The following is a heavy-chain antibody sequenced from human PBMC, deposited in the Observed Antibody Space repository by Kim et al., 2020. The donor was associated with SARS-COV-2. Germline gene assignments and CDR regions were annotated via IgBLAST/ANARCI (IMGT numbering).Heavy chain of an antibody. CDR3: ARDWSGLRWPGYYYYYGMDV. Sequence: GGSLRLSCAASGFTFSDYYMSWIRQAPGKGLEWVSYISSSGSTIYYADSVKGRFTISRDNAKNSLYLQMNSLRAEDTAVYYCARDWSGLRWPGYYYYYGMDVWGQGTTVTVSS. V-gene: IGHV3-11*01. CDR1: GFTFSDYY. CDR2: ISSSGSTI. D-gene: IGHD4-17*01. J-gene: IGHJ6*02.